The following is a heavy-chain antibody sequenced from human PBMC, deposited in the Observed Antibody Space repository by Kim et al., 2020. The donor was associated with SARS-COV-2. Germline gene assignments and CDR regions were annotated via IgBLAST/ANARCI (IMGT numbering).Heavy chain of an antibody. Sequence: GESLKISCEGYGFYFSNYWIAWVRQMPGKGLEWMGMIYAGDSQTRYSPSFQGQVTISVDKSIGTAYLQWSSLQASDTAKYYCARRRYSTSWYGMDGWGEGTTVTVSS. CDR3: ARRRYSTSWYGMDG. V-gene: IGHV5-51*01. CDR2: IYAGDSQT. CDR1: GFYFSNYW. D-gene: IGHD6-13*01. J-gene: IGHJ6*04.